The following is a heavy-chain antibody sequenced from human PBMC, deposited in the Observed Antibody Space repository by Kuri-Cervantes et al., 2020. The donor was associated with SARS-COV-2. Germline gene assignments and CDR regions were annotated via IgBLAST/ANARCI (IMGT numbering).Heavy chain of an antibody. CDR3: AREAQRFTIFGVVIEGPTRENWFDP. CDR1: GFTFSSYS. V-gene: IGHV3-21*01. J-gene: IGHJ5*02. Sequence: GESLMISCAASGFTFSSYSMNWVRQAPGKGLEWVSSISSSSSYMYYADSVKGRFTISRDNAKNSLYLQMNSLRAEDTAVYYCAREAQRFTIFGVVIEGPTRENWFDPWGQGTLVTVSS. D-gene: IGHD3-3*01. CDR2: ISSSSSYM.